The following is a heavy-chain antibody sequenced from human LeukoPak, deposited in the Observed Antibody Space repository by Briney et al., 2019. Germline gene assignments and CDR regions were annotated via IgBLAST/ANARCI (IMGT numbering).Heavy chain of an antibody. CDR1: GYTFTGYY. V-gene: IGHV1-2*02. CDR2: INPNSDGT. J-gene: IGHJ4*02. CDR3: AKVTGRQQLIELFDY. D-gene: IGHD3-10*01. Sequence: GASVKVSCKAPGYTFTGYYMHWVRQAPGQGLEWMGWINPNSDGTNYAQKFQGRVTMTRDTSISTAYMELSRLRSDDTAMYYCAKVTGRQQLIELFDYWGQGTLVTVSS.